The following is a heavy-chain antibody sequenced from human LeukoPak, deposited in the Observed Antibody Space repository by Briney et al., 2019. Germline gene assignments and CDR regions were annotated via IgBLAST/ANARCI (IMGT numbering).Heavy chain of an antibody. D-gene: IGHD3-3*01. V-gene: IGHV3-43*02. CDR1: GFTFDDYA. J-gene: IGHJ4*02. Sequence: PGGSLRLSCAASGFTFDDYAMHWVRQAPGKGLEWVSLISGDGGSTYYADSVKGRFTISRDNSKNSLYLQMNSLRTEDTALYHCAKDYDFWSGYDYWGQGTLVTVSS. CDR3: AKDYDFWSGYDY. CDR2: ISGDGGST.